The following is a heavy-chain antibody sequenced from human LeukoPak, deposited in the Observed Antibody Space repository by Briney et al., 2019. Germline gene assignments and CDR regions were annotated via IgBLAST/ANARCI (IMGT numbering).Heavy chain of an antibody. CDR2: ISGSGGST. CDR1: GFTFSSYA. D-gene: IGHD6-19*01. CDR3: AKAVSGWVTKVCFDY. V-gene: IGHV3-23*01. Sequence: PGESLRLSCAASGFTFSSYAMSWVRQAPGKGLEWVSAISGSGGSTYYADSVKGRFTISRDNSKNTLYLQMNSLRAEDTAVYYCAKAVSGWVTKVCFDYWGQGTLVTVSS. J-gene: IGHJ4*02.